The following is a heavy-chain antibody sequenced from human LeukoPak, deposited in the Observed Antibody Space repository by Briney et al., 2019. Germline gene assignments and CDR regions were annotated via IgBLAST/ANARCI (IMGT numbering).Heavy chain of an antibody. J-gene: IGHJ6*02. CDR3: ARGGGDGYIYGMDV. Sequence: ASVKVSCKASGYTFTSYDINWVRQATGQGLEWMGWMNPNSGNTGYAQKFQGRVTMTRSTSISTAYMELSSLRSEDTAVYYRARGGGDGYIYGMDVWGQGTTVTVSS. D-gene: IGHD5-24*01. V-gene: IGHV1-8*01. CDR2: MNPNSGNT. CDR1: GYTFTSYD.